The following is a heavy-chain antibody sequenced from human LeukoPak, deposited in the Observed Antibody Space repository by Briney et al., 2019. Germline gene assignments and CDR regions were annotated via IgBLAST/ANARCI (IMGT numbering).Heavy chain of an antibody. D-gene: IGHD6-19*01. CDR3: ARDGDSLAVYYFDY. CDR2: ISSSSSTI. Sequence: GGSLRLSCAASGFTFSSYSMNWVRQAPGKGLEWVSYISSSSSTIYYADSVKGRFTISRDNAKNSLYLQMNSLRAEDTAVYYCARDGDSLAVYYFDYWGQGTLVTVSS. V-gene: IGHV3-48*04. CDR1: GFTFSSYS. J-gene: IGHJ4*02.